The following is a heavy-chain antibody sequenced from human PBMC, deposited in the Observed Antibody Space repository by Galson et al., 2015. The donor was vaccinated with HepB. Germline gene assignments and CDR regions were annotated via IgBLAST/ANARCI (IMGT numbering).Heavy chain of an antibody. Sequence: SVKVSCKASGYTFTSYAMHWVRQAPGQRLEWMGWINAGNGNTKYSQKFQGRVTITRDTSASTAYMELSSLRSEDTAVYYCARDPEQYDYVWGSYRPAAFDYWGQGTLVTVSS. J-gene: IGHJ4*02. CDR1: GYTFTSYA. V-gene: IGHV1-3*01. CDR2: INAGNGNT. D-gene: IGHD3-16*02. CDR3: ARDPEQYDYVWGSYRPAAFDY.